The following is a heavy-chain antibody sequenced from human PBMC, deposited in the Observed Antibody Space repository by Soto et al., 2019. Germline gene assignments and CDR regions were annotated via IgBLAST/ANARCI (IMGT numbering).Heavy chain of an antibody. CDR3: TRVSGYSYGHAFDY. CDR2: IRSKAYGGTT. V-gene: IGHV3-49*03. J-gene: IGHJ4*02. Sequence: LRLSCAASGFTFSSYAMSWFRQAPGKGLEWVGFIRSKAYGGTTEYAASVKGRFTISRDDSKSIAYLQMNSLKTEDTAVYYCTRVSGYSYGHAFDYWGQGTLVTVSS. D-gene: IGHD5-18*01. CDR1: GFTFSSYA.